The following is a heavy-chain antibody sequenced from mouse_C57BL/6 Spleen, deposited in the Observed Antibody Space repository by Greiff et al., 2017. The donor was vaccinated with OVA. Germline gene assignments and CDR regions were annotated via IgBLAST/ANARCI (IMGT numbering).Heavy chain of an antibody. Sequence: QVQLKESGAELVKPGASVKISCKASGYAFSSYWMNWVKQRPGKGLEWIGQIYPGAGDTNSNGKFKGKGTLTAYKSSSTAYMQLRSLTYEDSAVYFCARAGGSGGFAYWGKGTLVTVSA. CDR3: ARAGGSGGFAY. V-gene: IGHV1-80*01. J-gene: IGHJ3*01. CDR1: GYAFSSYW. D-gene: IGHD1-1*02. CDR2: IYPGAGDT.